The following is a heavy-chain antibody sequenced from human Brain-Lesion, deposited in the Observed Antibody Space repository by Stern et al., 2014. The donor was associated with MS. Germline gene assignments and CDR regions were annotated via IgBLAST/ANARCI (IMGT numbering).Heavy chain of an antibody. J-gene: IGHJ4*02. D-gene: IGHD1-26*01. CDR3: ARHDSVPRPSQLYSARDRGPGYFDY. CDR1: GGSISSSTYY. CDR2: IHYSGFT. V-gene: IGHV4-39*01. Sequence: QLQLQESGPGLVKPSETLSLTCTVSGGSISSSTYYWAWIRQPPGKGLEWIGNIHYSGFTHYNPSLKSPVTTYVDMSKNQFSLKLSSVTAADTAIYYCARHDSVPRPSQLYSARDRGPGYFDYWGQGTLVTVSS.